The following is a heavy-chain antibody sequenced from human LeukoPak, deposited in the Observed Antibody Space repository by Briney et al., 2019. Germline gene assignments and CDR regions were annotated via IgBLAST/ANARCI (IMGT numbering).Heavy chain of an antibody. CDR1: GYTFTDYY. V-gene: IGHV1-69-2*01. CDR2: VDPEDGET. J-gene: IGHJ4*02. CDR3: ATLRSGGTAAYYFDY. D-gene: IGHD2-15*01. Sequence: ASVKISCKVSGYTFTDYYMHWVQQAPGKGLEWMGLVDPEDGETIYAEKFQGRVTITADASTDTAYMELSSLRSEDTAVYYCATLRSGGTAAYYFDYWGQGTLVTVSS.